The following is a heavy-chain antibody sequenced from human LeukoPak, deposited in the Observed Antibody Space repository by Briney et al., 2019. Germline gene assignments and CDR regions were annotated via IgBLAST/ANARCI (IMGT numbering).Heavy chain of an antibody. CDR1: GGSFSGYY. V-gene: IGHV4-34*01. CDR3: ARAQALYYYYYYYMDV. CDR2: INHSGST. Sequence: SETLSLTCAVYGGSFSGYYWSWIRQPPGKGLEWIGEINHSGSTNYNPSLKSRVTISADTSKNQFSLKLSSMTAADTAVYYCARAQALYYYYYYYMDVWGKGTTVTVSS. J-gene: IGHJ6*03.